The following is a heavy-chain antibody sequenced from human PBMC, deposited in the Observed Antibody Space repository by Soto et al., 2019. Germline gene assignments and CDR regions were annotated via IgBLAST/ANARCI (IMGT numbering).Heavy chain of an antibody. D-gene: IGHD3-22*01. J-gene: IGHJ4*02. CDR3: AADTSGYYQFDY. CDR1: GGSISSYY. Sequence: ETLSLTCTVSGGSISSYYWSWIRQPPGKGLEWIGYIYYSGGTRYNPSLKSRVTISVDTSKKQFSLTLSSVTAADTAVYYCAADTSGYYQFDYWGQGTLVTVSS. V-gene: IGHV4-59*08. CDR2: IYYSGGT.